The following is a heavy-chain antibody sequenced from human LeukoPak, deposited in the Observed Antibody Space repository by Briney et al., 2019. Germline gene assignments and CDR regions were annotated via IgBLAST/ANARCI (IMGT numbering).Heavy chain of an antibody. D-gene: IGHD3-3*01. Sequence: GGSLRLPCAASGFTFSSYSMNWVRQAPGKGLEWVSYISSSSSTIYYADSVKGRFTISRDNAKNSLYLQMNSLRAEDTAVYYCARDNYDFWSGYSINWFDPWGQGTLVTVSS. CDR1: GFTFSSYS. CDR2: ISSSSSTI. J-gene: IGHJ5*02. V-gene: IGHV3-48*01. CDR3: ARDNYDFWSGYSINWFDP.